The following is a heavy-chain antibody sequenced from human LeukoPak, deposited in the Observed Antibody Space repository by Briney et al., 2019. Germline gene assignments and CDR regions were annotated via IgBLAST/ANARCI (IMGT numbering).Heavy chain of an antibody. D-gene: IGHD6-19*01. CDR3: ARADYTSGWYVRGFDY. J-gene: IGHJ4*02. Sequence: GGSLRLSCAVSGFTVSSNYMTWVRQAPGKGLEWVSVFYSGGNTYYADSVQGRFTISRDNSKNTLDPQMNSLRAEDTAVYYCARADYTSGWYVRGFDYWGQGTLVTVSS. CDR2: FYSGGNT. V-gene: IGHV3-53*01. CDR1: GFTVSSNY.